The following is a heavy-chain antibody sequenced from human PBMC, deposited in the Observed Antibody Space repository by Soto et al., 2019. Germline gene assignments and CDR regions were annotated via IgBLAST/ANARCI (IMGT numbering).Heavy chain of an antibody. D-gene: IGHD1-26*01. J-gene: IGHJ5*02. CDR1: GYIFTNYW. CDR2: IYPGDSDT. Sequence: VESLKISCKAFGYIFTNYWISWVLEMGGKVLEWMGIIYPGDSDTRYSPSFQGQVTISADKSISTAYLQWSSLKASDTAMYYCARSGRSSLVGWVDPWGQGSLVTVSS. CDR3: ARSGRSSLVGWVDP. V-gene: IGHV5-51*01.